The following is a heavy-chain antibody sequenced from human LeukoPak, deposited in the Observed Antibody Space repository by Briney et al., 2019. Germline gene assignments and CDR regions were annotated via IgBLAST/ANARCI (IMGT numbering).Heavy chain of an antibody. CDR3: ARFPIAVVPGGYYGMDV. V-gene: IGHV1-2*06. CDR2: INPNSGGT. CDR1: GYTFTSYG. D-gene: IGHD6-19*01. Sequence: ASVKVSCKASGYTFTSYGISWVRQAPGQGLEWMGRINPNSGGTNYAQKFQGRVTMTRDTSISTAYMELSRLRSDDTAVYYCARFPIAVVPGGYYGMDVWGQGTTVTVSS. J-gene: IGHJ6*02.